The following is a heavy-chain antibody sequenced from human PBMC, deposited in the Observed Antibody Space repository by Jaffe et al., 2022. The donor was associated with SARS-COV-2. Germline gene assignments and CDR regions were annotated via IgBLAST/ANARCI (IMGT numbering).Heavy chain of an antibody. CDR2: IYRDGTT. CDR3: AGRWYINTWYELGIDY. J-gene: IGHJ4*02. D-gene: IGHD6-13*01. Sequence: EVKLVETGGGLIQPGGSLRLSCAASGFTVSTNYMSWVRQAPGKGLEWVSLIYRDGTTFYADSVKGRFTISRDNSKNTLYLQMNSLRVEDTAVYFCAGRWYINTWYELGIDYWGQGTLVTVSS. CDR1: GFTVSTNY. V-gene: IGHV3-53*02.